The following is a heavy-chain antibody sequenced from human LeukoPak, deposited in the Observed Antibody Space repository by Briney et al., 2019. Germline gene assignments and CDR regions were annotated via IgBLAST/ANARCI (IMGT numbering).Heavy chain of an antibody. J-gene: IGHJ3*02. CDR1: GYSFTNYY. Sequence: ASVEVSCKASGYSFTNYYMHWVRQAPGQGLEWMGIINPSGGSTSYAQKFQGRVTMTRDTSTSTVYMNLSSLRSEDTAVYYCARRRVPAAIVTQGSDDAFDIWGQGTMVTVSS. V-gene: IGHV1-46*01. D-gene: IGHD2-2*02. CDR2: INPSGGST. CDR3: ARRRVPAAIVTQGSDDAFDI.